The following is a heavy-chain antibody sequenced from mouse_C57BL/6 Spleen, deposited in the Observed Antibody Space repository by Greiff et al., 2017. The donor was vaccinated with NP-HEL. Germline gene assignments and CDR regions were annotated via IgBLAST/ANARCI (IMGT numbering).Heavy chain of an antibody. CDR2: ISSGSSTI. Sequence: EVKLVESGGGLVKPGGSLKLSCAASGFTFSDYGMHWVRQAPEKGLEWVAYISSGSSTIYYVDTVKGRFTISRDNAKNTLFLQMTSLRSEDTAMYYCARGTTVVATDYWGQGTTLTVSS. V-gene: IGHV5-17*01. D-gene: IGHD1-1*01. CDR1: GFTFSDYG. CDR3: ARGTTVVATDY. J-gene: IGHJ2*01.